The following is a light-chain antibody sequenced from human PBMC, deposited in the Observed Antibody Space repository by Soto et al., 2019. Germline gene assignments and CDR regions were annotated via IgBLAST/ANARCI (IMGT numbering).Light chain of an antibody. CDR2: EVG. CDR1: STDIGSYNG. CDR3: GSYTTSNALV. V-gene: IGLV2-18*02. J-gene: IGLJ3*02. Sequence: QSALTQPPSVSGSPGQPVTISCSGTSTDIGSYNGVSWYQQPPGTAPQLIIYEVGNRPSGVADRFSGSKSGNAASQTISGQQAEDYADYYCGSYTTSNALVFGGGTKLTVL.